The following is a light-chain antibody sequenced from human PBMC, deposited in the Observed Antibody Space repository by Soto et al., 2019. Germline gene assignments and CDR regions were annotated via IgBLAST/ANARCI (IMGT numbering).Light chain of an antibody. CDR3: QQYNSLPLT. J-gene: IGKJ4*01. CDR1: QSVGAN. CDR2: GAS. Sequence: EILMAQSPVTLSVSPGERATLSCRASQSVGANLAWYQQKPGQAPRLLIYGASTRATGVPARFSGSDSGTEFTLTISSLQPEDFALYYCQQYNSLPLTFGGGTTVEIK. V-gene: IGKV3-15*01.